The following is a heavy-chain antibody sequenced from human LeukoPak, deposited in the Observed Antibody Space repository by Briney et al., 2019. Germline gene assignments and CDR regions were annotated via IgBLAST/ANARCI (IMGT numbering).Heavy chain of an antibody. CDR3: ATGTPHYYDSSGYFLSGFDY. J-gene: IGHJ4*02. CDR2: IIPIFGTA. CDR1: GGTFSSYA. D-gene: IGHD3-22*01. V-gene: IGHV1-69*01. Sequence: SVKVSCKASGGTFSSYAISWVRQAPGQGLEWMGGIIPIFGTANYAQKFRGRVTITADESTSTAYMELSSLRSEDTAVYHCATGTPHYYDSSGYFLSGFDYWGQGTLVTVSS.